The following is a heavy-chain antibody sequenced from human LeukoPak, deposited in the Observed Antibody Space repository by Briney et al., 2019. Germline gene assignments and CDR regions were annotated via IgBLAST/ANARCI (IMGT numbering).Heavy chain of an antibody. D-gene: IGHD3-10*01. CDR3: ARDLPTTPKLLWFGEARDDAFDI. Sequence: ASVKVSCKASGYTFTGYYMYWVRQAPGQGLEWMGWINPNGGGTNYAQKFQGRVTMTRDTSISTAYMELSRLRSDDTAVYYCARDLPTTPKLLWFGEARDDAFDIWGQGTMVTVSS. CDR1: GYTFTGYY. J-gene: IGHJ3*02. CDR2: INPNGGGT. V-gene: IGHV1-2*02.